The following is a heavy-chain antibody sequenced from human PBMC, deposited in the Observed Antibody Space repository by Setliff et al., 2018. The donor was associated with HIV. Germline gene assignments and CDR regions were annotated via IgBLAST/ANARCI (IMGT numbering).Heavy chain of an antibody. Sequence: GSLRLSCAASGFTFSDYYMSWLRQAPGKGLEWVSYISRDGNTIYYADSVKGRFTISRDNAKNSLYLQLNSLRPEDTAVYYCARDKDEDYGSTSFDYWGQGILVTVSS. CDR2: ISRDGNTI. D-gene: IGHD4-17*01. V-gene: IGHV3-11*01. J-gene: IGHJ4*02. CDR3: ARDKDEDYGSTSFDY. CDR1: GFTFSDYY.